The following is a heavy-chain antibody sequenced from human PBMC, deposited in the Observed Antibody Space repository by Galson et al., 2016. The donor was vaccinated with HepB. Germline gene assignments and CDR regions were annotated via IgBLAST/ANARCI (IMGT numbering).Heavy chain of an antibody. Sequence: SLRLSCAASGFIFSNYGMHWVRRAPGEGLEWVAVISYDGRSKNYADSVKGRFTVSRDNSKNTLYLQMNSLRAEDTAVYYCARDALKESGSPRHFNYYSGMDVWGQGTTVTVS. CDR1: GFIFSNYG. V-gene: IGHV3-30*03. J-gene: IGHJ6*02. D-gene: IGHD1-26*01. CDR2: ISYDGRSK. CDR3: ARDALKESGSPRHFNYYSGMDV.